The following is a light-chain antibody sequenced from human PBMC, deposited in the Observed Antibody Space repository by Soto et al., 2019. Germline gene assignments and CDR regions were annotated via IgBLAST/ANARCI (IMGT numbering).Light chain of an antibody. V-gene: IGLV1-51*02. CDR1: SSDIGNNY. CDR3: GTWDNSLSADV. Sequence: QAVLTQPPSVSAAPGQKVTISCSGSSSDIGNNYVSWYQHIPGTPPKLLIYETNKRPPGIPDRFSASKSGTSASLGITGLQTGDEADYYCGTWDNSLSADVFGSGTKLTVL. J-gene: IGLJ1*01. CDR2: ETN.